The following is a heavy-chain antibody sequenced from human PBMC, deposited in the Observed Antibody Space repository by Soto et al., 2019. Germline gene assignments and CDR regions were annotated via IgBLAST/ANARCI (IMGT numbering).Heavy chain of an antibody. Sequence: VSLRLSCAASGFSFSSYWMHWVRQAPGKGLVWVSRISIDGSSTNYADSVKGRFTISRDNAKNTLYLQMISLRAEDTALYYCASSYYYDSSAYYFLGYWGQGTMVTVYS. V-gene: IGHV3-74*01. D-gene: IGHD3-22*01. CDR1: GFSFSSYW. CDR2: ISIDGSST. J-gene: IGHJ4*02. CDR3: ASSYYYDSSAYYFLGY.